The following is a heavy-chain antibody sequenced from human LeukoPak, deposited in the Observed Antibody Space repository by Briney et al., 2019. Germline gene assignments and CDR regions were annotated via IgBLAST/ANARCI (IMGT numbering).Heavy chain of an antibody. CDR1: GVIFGSYG. V-gene: IGHV3-23*01. J-gene: IGHJ4*02. D-gene: IGHD5-12*01. Sequence: PVGSLRLSCSASGVIFGSYGMSCVRQAPGKGVEWVSYISGGGDATAYADSVKGRFSVSRDNSKNTVDLQMSSLRANDTATYYCAKGRGVYSWGGYTSWGQGTLVTVSS. CDR3: AKGRGVYSWGGYTS. CDR2: ISGGGDAT.